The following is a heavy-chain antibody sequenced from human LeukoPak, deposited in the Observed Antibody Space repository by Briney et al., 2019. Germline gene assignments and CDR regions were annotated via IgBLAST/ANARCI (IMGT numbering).Heavy chain of an antibody. D-gene: IGHD2-8*01. Sequence: GGSLRLSCSASGFTFSSHALSSVRQPPGKGLEWVSGISFSGGSTYYEESVKGRFTMSRDNSKNTLYLQMKSLRAEDTAEYYCAKVAMAAYWYIDLWGRGTLVTVSS. V-gene: IGHV3-23*01. CDR1: GFTFSSHA. CDR2: ISFSGGST. J-gene: IGHJ2*01. CDR3: AKVAMAAYWYIDL.